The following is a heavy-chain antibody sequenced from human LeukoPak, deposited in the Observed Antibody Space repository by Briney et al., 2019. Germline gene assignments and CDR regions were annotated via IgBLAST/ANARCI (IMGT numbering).Heavy chain of an antibody. D-gene: IGHD1-26*01. Sequence: SETLSLTCAVYGGSFSGYYWSWIRQPPGKGLEWIGEINHGGSTNYNPSLKSRVTISVDTSKNQFSLKLSSVTAADTAVYYCARDRRVGATRAYYYYYGMDVWGQGTTVTVSS. J-gene: IGHJ6*02. CDR3: ARDRRVGATRAYYYYYGMDV. CDR2: INHGGST. CDR1: GGSFSGYY. V-gene: IGHV4-34*01.